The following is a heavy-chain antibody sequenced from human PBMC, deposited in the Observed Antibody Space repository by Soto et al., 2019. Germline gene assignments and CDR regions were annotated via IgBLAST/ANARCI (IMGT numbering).Heavy chain of an antibody. D-gene: IGHD2-15*01. V-gene: IGHV1-69*06. J-gene: IGHJ2*01. Sequence: QVQLVQSGAEVKKPGSSVKVSCKASGGTFSSYAISWVRQAPGQGLEWMGGIIPIFGTANYAQKFQGRVTMTRDTSISTAYMELSRLRSDDTAVYYCARGGCSGGSCYSGGNFDLWGRGTLVTVSS. CDR3: ARGGCSGGSCYSGGNFDL. CDR1: GGTFSSYA. CDR2: IIPIFGTA.